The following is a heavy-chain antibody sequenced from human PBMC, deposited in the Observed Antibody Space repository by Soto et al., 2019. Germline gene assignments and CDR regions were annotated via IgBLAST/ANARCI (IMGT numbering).Heavy chain of an antibody. Sequence: ESGGGWVQPGGSLRLPCAASGFTFSTYWMTWVRQPPGKGLAWVASINQDGSERDYVDSVRGRFTISRDNAKNSLYLQMTSLRGEDTAVYYCVCGGNFFVYWGQGTLVTVSP. CDR2: INQDGSER. J-gene: IGHJ4*02. D-gene: IGHD3-16*01. CDR3: VCGGNFFVY. V-gene: IGHV3-7*01. CDR1: GFTFSTYW.